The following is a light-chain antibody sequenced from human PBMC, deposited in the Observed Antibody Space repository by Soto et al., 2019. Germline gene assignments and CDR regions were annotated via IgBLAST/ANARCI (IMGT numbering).Light chain of an antibody. J-gene: IGLJ1*01. CDR2: EVS. CDR3: SSFTNSITLVV. Sequence: QSALTQPASGSGSPGQSITISCTGTSSDIGASNYVSWYQQRPGKVPKLMIFEVSNRPSGVSNRFSGSKSGNTASLTISGLQAEDEADYYCSSFTNSITLVVFGTGTKLTVL. CDR1: SSDIGASNY. V-gene: IGLV2-14*01.